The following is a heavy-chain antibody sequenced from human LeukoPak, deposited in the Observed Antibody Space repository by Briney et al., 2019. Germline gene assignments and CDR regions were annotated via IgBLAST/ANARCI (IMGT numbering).Heavy chain of an antibody. V-gene: IGHV3-23*01. CDR2: ISPAGGTT. Sequence: GGSLRLSCAVSGFTFSSEAMGWVRQLPGGGLEWVSTISPAGGTTYYAESMKGRFTISRDNSKSTLYLQMNSLRAEDTAVYYCAKDSYQPTKCYYYYMDVWGKGTTVTVSS. CDR3: AKDSYQPTKCYYYYMDV. CDR1: GFTFSSEA. J-gene: IGHJ6*03. D-gene: IGHD2-2*01.